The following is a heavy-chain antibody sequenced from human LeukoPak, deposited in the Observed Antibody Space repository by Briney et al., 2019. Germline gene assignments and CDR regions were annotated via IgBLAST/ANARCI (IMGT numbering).Heavy chain of an antibody. Sequence: SETLSLTCAVSGGSISSGGYSWSWIRQPPGKGLEWIGYIYHSGSTYYNPSLKSRVTISVDTSKNQFSLKLSSVTAADTAVYYCARAPRGWTGEIINWFDPWGQGTLVTVSS. J-gene: IGHJ5*02. V-gene: IGHV4-30-2*01. CDR3: ARAPRGWTGEIINWFDP. D-gene: IGHD3/OR15-3a*01. CDR1: GGSISSGGYS. CDR2: IYHSGST.